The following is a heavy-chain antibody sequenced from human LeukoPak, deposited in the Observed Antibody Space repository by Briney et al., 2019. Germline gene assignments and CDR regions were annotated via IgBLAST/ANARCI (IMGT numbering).Heavy chain of an antibody. CDR3: VRDGEGVAISVNYWFDP. CDR1: GYSFTSSG. D-gene: IGHD3-10*01. Sequence: ASVKVSCKASGYSFTSSGISWVRQAPGQGLEWMGWISVYNGYTNFAQKFQGRVTMTRDTSTSTAYMELRDLRSEDTAVYYCVRDGEGVAISVNYWFDPWGQGTLVTVSS. J-gene: IGHJ5*02. CDR2: ISVYNGYT. V-gene: IGHV1-18*01.